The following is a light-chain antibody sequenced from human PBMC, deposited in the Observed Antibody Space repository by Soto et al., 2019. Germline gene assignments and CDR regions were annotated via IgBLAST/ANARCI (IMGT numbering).Light chain of an antibody. J-gene: IGKJ5*01. CDR3: QQYDNLPTIT. Sequence: DIQMTQSPSTLSGSLGDRVTITCQAGQDISNYLNWYQQKPGKAPQLLIFDASNLETGVPSRFSGSGSGTDFTLTISNLQPEDIATYYCQQYDNLPTITFGQGTRLEIK. CDR2: DAS. V-gene: IGKV1-33*01. CDR1: QDISNY.